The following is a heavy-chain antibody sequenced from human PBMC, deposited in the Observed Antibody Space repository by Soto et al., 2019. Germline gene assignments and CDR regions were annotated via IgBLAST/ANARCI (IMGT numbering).Heavy chain of an antibody. Sequence: VGLLRLSWAASGVTFFTYGMHWVRQAPANGLEWVAVVFPDGTNKYYADSVKGRFTISRDNAKNSLYLQINSLRAEDTAVYYCARRETTAYYYYYYLDVWGKGPTVSGSS. V-gene: IGHV3-33*08. D-gene: IGHD4-4*01. J-gene: IGHJ6*03. CDR1: GVTFFTYG. CDR2: VFPDGTNK. CDR3: ARRETTAYYYYYYLDV.